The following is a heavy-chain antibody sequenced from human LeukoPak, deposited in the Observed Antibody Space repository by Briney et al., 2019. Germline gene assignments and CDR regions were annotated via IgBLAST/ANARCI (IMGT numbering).Heavy chain of an antibody. Sequence: GGSLILSCAASGFSFSSYEMNWVRQAPGKGLEWVSYISSSGSTKYYADSVKGRFTISRDNAKNSLYLQMNSLRAEDTAVYYCARDRIEQQRTLGRSCNYYYYYYMDVWGKGTTVTVSS. CDR1: GFSFSSYE. J-gene: IGHJ6*03. D-gene: IGHD6-13*01. CDR3: ARDRIEQQRTLGRSCNYYYYYYMDV. V-gene: IGHV3-48*03. CDR2: ISSSGSTK.